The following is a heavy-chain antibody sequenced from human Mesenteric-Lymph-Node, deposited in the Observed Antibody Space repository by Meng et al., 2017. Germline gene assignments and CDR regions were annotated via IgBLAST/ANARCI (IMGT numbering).Heavy chain of an antibody. D-gene: IGHD1-26*01. V-gene: IGHV3-21*01. Sequence: EVQLVESGGGLVKPGGSLSLSCAAPGFTFSSYSMNWVRQAPGKGLEWVSYISSNSYYISYADSVKGRFTISRDNAKNSVYLQMNSLRAEDTAVYYCAEGSGSYAVAYWGQGTLVTVSS. CDR2: ISSNSYYI. J-gene: IGHJ4*02. CDR3: AEGSGSYAVAY. CDR1: GFTFSSYS.